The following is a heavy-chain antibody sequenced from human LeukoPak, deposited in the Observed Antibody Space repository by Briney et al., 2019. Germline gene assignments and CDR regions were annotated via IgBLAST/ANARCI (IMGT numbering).Heavy chain of an antibody. Sequence: ASVKVSCKASGYTFTSYDINWVRQATGQGLEWMGWMNPNSGNTGYAQKFQGRVTITRNTSISTAYMELSSLRSEDTAVYYCARGLSSSWYNYYYYYYMDVWGKGTTVTVSS. V-gene: IGHV1-8*03. CDR2: MNPNSGNT. CDR3: ARGLSSSWYNYYYYYYMDV. D-gene: IGHD6-13*01. CDR1: GYTFTSYD. J-gene: IGHJ6*03.